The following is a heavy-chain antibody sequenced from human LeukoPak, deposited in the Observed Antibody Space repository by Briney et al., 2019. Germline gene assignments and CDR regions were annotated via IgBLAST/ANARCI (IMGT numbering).Heavy chain of an antibody. CDR1: GGSISSTNW. Sequence: PAGTLSLTCGVSGGSISSTNWWSWVRQPPGQGLEWIGEISLSGVTNYNPSLKSRVTMSLDRSKNHLSLTLTSVTAADTAVYYCSRESGAFSPFGYWGQGTLVTVSS. D-gene: IGHD1-26*01. J-gene: IGHJ4*02. V-gene: IGHV4-4*02. CDR2: ISLSGVT. CDR3: SRESGAFSPFGY.